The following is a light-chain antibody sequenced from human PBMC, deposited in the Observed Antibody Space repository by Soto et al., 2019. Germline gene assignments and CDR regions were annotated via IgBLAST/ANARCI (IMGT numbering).Light chain of an antibody. V-gene: IGLV2-8*01. CDR2: EVS. CDR3: SSYAGSNNFVV. Sequence: QSALTQPPSASGSPGQSVTISCTGTSSDIGGYNYVSWYQQHPGTAPKLMIYEVSQRPSGVPDRFSGSKSGNTASLTVSGLQAEDEAEYYCSSYAGSNNFVVFGGGTQLTVL. CDR1: SSDIGGYNY. J-gene: IGLJ2*01.